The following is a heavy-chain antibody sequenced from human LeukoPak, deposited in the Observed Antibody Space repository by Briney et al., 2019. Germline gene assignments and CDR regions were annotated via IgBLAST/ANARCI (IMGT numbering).Heavy chain of an antibody. CDR3: ASLVGATRVYYYYMDV. D-gene: IGHD1-26*01. CDR1: GYSISSGYY. J-gene: IGHJ6*03. V-gene: IGHV4-38-2*02. CDR2: IYHSGST. Sequence: ASETLSLTCTVSGYSISSGYYWGWIRQPPGKGLEWIGSIYHSGSTYYNPSLKSRVTISVDTSKNQFSLKLSSVTAADTAVYYCASLVGATRVYYYYMDVWGKGTTVTVSS.